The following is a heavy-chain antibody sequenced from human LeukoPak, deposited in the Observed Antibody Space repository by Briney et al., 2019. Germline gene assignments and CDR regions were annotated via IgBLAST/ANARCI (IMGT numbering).Heavy chain of an antibody. CDR2: IYYSGST. CDR3: ASYDILTGADY. V-gene: IGHV4-59*01. Sequence: SETLSLTCTVSGGSMSSYYWSLIRQPPGKGLEWIGYIYYSGSTNYNPSLKSRVTISVDTSKNQFSLKLSSVTAADTAVYYCASYDILTGADYWGQGTLVTVSS. CDR1: GGSMSSYY. J-gene: IGHJ4*02. D-gene: IGHD3-9*01.